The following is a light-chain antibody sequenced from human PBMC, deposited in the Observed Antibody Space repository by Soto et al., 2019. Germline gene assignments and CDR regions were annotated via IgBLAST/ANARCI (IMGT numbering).Light chain of an antibody. J-gene: IGKJ4*01. CDR2: GAS. CDR3: QHYANWPLT. CDR1: QSVSSD. V-gene: IGKV3D-15*01. Sequence: EIVMTQSPATLSVSPGERATLSCRASQSVSSDLAWYHQKPGQAPRRLIYGASSRATGIPDRFSGRGFGTDFTLTISSLEPEDFAVYYCQHYANWPLTFGGGTKVDIK.